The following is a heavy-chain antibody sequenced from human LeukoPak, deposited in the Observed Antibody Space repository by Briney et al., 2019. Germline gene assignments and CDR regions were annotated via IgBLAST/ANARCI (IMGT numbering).Heavy chain of an antibody. Sequence: ASVKVSCKASGYTFTTYYMHWVRQAPGQGLEWMGIINPSGGSTSYAQKFQGRVTMTRDTSTSTVYMELSSLRSEDTAVYYCARDMDCYGSGSYYSNWFDPWGQGTLVTVSS. J-gene: IGHJ5*02. CDR2: INPSGGST. CDR3: ARDMDCYGSGSYYSNWFDP. V-gene: IGHV1-46*01. D-gene: IGHD3-10*01. CDR1: GYTFTTYY.